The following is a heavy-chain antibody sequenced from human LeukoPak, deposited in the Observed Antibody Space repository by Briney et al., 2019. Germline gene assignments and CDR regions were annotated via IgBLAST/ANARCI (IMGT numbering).Heavy chain of an antibody. D-gene: IGHD6-19*01. CDR3: ARAKDNSGRDGFDI. CDR2: IWYDGSNK. Sequence: GGSLRLSCAASGFTFSTYGIHWVRQAPGKGLEWVAVIWYDGSNKYYGDSVKGRFTISRDNSKNTLYLQKNSLRAEDTAVYYCARAKDNSGRDGFDIWGQGTMVTVSS. V-gene: IGHV3-33*01. J-gene: IGHJ3*02. CDR1: GFTFSTYG.